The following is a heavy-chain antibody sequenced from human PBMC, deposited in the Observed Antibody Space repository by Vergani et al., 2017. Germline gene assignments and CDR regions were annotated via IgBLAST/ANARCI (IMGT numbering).Heavy chain of an antibody. CDR1: GGYISSGNYY. D-gene: IGHD2-15*01. CDR2: IYTSGST. Sequence: QVQLQESGPGLVKPSQTLSLTCTVSGGYISSGNYYWSWNRQPAGKGLEWIGRIYTSGSTNYNPALKSRVTISVDTSKHQFSLKLSSVTAADTAVYYLATRVCSSGSGSDYGGQGTLVTVSS. CDR3: ATRVCSSGSGSDY. V-gene: IGHV4-61*02. J-gene: IGHJ4*02.